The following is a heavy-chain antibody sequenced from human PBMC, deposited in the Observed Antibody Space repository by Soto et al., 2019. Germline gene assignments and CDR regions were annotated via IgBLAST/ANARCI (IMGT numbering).Heavy chain of an antibody. CDR3: ARRRSPDYYDSSGYYYFDY. CDR2: IYYSGST. D-gene: IGHD3-22*01. CDR1: GGSISSSSYY. V-gene: IGHV4-39*01. Sequence: SETLSLTCTVSGGSISSSSYYWGWIRQPPGKGLEWIGSIYYSGSTYYXPSLKSRVTISVDTSKNQFSLKLSSVTAADTAVYYCARRRSPDYYDSSGYYYFDYWGQGTLVTVSS. J-gene: IGHJ4*02.